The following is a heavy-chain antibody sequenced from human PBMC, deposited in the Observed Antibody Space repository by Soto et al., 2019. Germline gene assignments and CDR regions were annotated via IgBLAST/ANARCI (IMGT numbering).Heavy chain of an antibody. V-gene: IGHV4-39*01. J-gene: IGHJ5*02. CDR1: GGSISSSSYY. CDR2: IYYSGST. Sequence: SETLSLTCTVSGGSISSSSYYWGWIRQPPGKGLEWIGSIYYSGSTYYNPSLKSRVTISVDTSKNQFSLKLSSVTAADTAVYCCARRLLGYCSSTSCLSYNWFDPWGQGTLVTVSS. CDR3: ARRLLGYCSSTSCLSYNWFDP. D-gene: IGHD2-2*01.